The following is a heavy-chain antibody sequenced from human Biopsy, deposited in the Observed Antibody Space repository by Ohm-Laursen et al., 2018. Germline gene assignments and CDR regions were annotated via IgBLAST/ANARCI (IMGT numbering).Heavy chain of an antibody. J-gene: IGHJ2*01. CDR3: ARHPTGFWFDL. D-gene: IGHD3-10*01. CDR2: IFYSGII. CDR1: GGSGSSNTNY. V-gene: IGHV4-39*01. Sequence: TLSLTWTVSGGSGSSNTNYWAWIRQPPGKGLEWIGSIFYSGIIYYNPSLKSRVSISVDTSKNQFSLNLNSVTAADTAVYYCARHPTGFWFDLWGRGTLVTVSS.